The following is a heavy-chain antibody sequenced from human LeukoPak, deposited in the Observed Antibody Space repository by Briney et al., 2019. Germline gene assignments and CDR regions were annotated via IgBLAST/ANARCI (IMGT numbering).Heavy chain of an antibody. D-gene: IGHD2-15*01. CDR2: ISWNSGSI. Sequence: GGSLRLSCAASGFTFDDYAMHWVRQAPGKGLEWVSDISWNSGSIGYADSVKGRFTISRDNAKNSLYLQMNSLRAEDTALYYCAKDYCSGGSCYPDRVYYGMDVWGQGTTVTVSS. CDR3: AKDYCSGGSCYPDRVYYGMDV. J-gene: IGHJ6*02. V-gene: IGHV3-9*01. CDR1: GFTFDDYA.